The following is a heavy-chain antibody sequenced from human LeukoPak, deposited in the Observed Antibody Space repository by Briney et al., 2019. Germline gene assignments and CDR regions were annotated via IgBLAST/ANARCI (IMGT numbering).Heavy chain of an antibody. CDR1: GFTFNIYA. CDR3: AKERDSSSWSDY. Sequence: GGSLRLSCATSGFTFNIYAMHWVRQAPGKGLEWVAFIRNDGSDKYYADSVKGRFTISRDNSKNTLYLQMNSLRADDTAVYYCAKERDSSSWSDYWGQGTLVTVSS. J-gene: IGHJ4*02. D-gene: IGHD6-13*01. CDR2: IRNDGSDK. V-gene: IGHV3-30*02.